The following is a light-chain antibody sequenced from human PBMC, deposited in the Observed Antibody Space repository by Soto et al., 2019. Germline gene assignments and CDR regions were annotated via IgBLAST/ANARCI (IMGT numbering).Light chain of an antibody. CDR1: QGVSTY. Sequence: DIQMTQSPSSLSASVGDRVTITCRASQGVSTYLIWYQQRQGRAPKLLIYAASSLQSGVPSRFSGSGSGTDFTLTISSLQPDDFATYYCQQSYSTPYTFGQGTRLEIK. J-gene: IGKJ2*01. V-gene: IGKV1-39*01. CDR3: QQSYSTPYT. CDR2: AAS.